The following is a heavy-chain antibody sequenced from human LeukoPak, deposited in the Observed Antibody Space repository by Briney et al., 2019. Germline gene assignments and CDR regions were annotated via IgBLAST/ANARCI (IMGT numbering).Heavy chain of an antibody. D-gene: IGHD6-13*01. CDR2: INHSGST. CDR1: GGSFSGYY. V-gene: IGHV4-34*01. Sequence: PSETLSLTCAVYGGSFSGYYWSWIRQPPGKGLEWIGEINHSGSTNYNPSLKSRVTISVDTSKNQFSLKLSSVTAADTAVYYCASRIAAAGFRALVKYYYYYMDVWGKGTTVTVSS. J-gene: IGHJ6*03. CDR3: ASRIAAAGFRALVKYYYYYMDV.